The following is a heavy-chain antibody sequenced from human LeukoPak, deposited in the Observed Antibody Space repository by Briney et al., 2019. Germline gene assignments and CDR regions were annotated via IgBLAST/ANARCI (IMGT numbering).Heavy chain of an antibody. D-gene: IGHD6-19*01. V-gene: IGHV6-1*01. CDR1: GDSVSSNSAG. CDR2: TFYRSKRYN. CDR3: AIEEGNSGWSFDY. J-gene: IGHJ4*02. Sequence: SQTLSLTCAISGDSVSSNSAGWDWTRQSPSRGLEWLGRTFYRSKRYNDYIVSVESGININPHTYKNQFSLQLKSVTHEDTAMYYCAIEEGNSGWSFDYWGQGILVTVSS.